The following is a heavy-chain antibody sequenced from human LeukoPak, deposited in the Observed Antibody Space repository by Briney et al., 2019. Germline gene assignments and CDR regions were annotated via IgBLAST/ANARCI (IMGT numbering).Heavy chain of an antibody. CDR1: GGTFSSYA. J-gene: IGHJ5*02. CDR3: ATGSRFDP. D-gene: IGHD3-10*01. Sequence: ASVKVSCKASGGTFSSYAISWVRQAPGQGLEWMGWINPNSGGTNYAQKFQGRVTMTRDTSISTAYMELSRLRSDDTAVYYCATGSRFDPWGQGTLVTVSS. CDR2: INPNSGGT. V-gene: IGHV1-2*02.